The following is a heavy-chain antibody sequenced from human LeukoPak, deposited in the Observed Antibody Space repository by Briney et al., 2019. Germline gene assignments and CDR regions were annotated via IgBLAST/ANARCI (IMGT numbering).Heavy chain of an antibody. CDR3: ASAAGPFDN. V-gene: IGHV3-33*08. J-gene: IGHJ4*02. D-gene: IGHD6-19*01. CDR2: IWYDGSIK. Sequence: GGSLRLSCAASGFTFRHYWMHWVRQAPGKGLEWVAVIWYDGSIKYYADSVKGRFTISRDNSKNTLYLQMNSLRAEDTALYYCASAAGPFDNWGQGTLVTVSS. CDR1: GFTFRHYW.